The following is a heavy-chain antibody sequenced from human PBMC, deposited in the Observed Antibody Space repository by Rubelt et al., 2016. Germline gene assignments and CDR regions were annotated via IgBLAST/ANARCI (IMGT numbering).Heavy chain of an antibody. J-gene: IGHJ4*02. Sequence: VQLQQSGPGLVKPSQPLSSNSADWNWVRQSTSSGLEWLGRTTYRSKWYTEYAVYVRSRITSNPETSKNQFSLQLNSVTPEDTAIYYCARGVHCFDYWGQGTLVTVSS. CDR3: ARGVHCFDY. CDR1: SNSAD. CDR2: TTYRSKWYT. V-gene: IGHV6-1*01. D-gene: IGHD3-10*01.